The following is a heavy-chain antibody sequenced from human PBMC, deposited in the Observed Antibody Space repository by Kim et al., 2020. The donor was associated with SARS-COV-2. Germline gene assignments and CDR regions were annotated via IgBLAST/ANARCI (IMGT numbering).Heavy chain of an antibody. J-gene: IGHJ4*02. CDR1: GYTFTSYY. CDR2: INPSGGST. D-gene: IGHD4-17*01. CDR3: ARDSIPQGYGDYGVSGRLIGRPDY. V-gene: IGHV1-46*01. Sequence: ASVKVSCKASGYTFTSYYMHWVRQAPGQGLEWMGIINPSGGSTSYAQKFQGRVTMTRDTSTSTVYMELSSLRSEDTAVYYCARDSIPQGYGDYGVSGRLIGRPDYWGQGTLVTVSS.